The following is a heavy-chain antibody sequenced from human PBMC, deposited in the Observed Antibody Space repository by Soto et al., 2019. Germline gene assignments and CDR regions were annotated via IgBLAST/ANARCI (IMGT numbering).Heavy chain of an antibody. CDR3: ARGSPGPVDH. D-gene: IGHD3-10*01. V-gene: IGHV1-8*02. J-gene: IGHJ4*02. CDR1: GYTFTNFH. Sequence: QVQLVQSGAEVRKPGASVKVSCKASGYTFTNFHFNWVRQATGQVLEWIGWMNPYSGDTGYAQNFQGRVTMTRDTSRNTAYMERTSLTSDDTAVYYCARGSPGPVDHWGQGTPVTVSS. CDR2: MNPYSGDT.